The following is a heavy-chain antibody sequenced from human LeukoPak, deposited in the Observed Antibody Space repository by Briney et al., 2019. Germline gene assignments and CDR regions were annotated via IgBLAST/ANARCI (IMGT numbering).Heavy chain of an antibody. CDR2: IYYSGST. CDR3: ARGSVGASTDYYYYYMDV. CDR1: GGPISTYY. J-gene: IGHJ6*03. V-gene: IGHV4-59*01. Sequence: SETLSLTCTVSGGPISTYYWSWIRQPPGKGLEWIGYIYYSGSTNYNPSLKSRATISVDTSKNQFSLRLSSVTAADTAVYYCARGSVGASTDYYYYYMDVWGKGTTVTVSS. D-gene: IGHD1-26*01.